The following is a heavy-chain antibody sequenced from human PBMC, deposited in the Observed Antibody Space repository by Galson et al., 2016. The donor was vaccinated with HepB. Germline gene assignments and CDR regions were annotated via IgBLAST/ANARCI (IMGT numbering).Heavy chain of an antibody. Sequence: SLRLSCAASGFTVSSNNMDWVRQAPGKGLEWVSVFYSSGKTAHADSVEGRFTVSRDTSKNMLYLQMNSLRAEDTAIYYCVRGDIPVAGTVGNWFDPWGQGTLVTVSS. V-gene: IGHV3-53*01. D-gene: IGHD6-19*01. CDR1: GFTVSSNN. J-gene: IGHJ5*02. CDR3: VRGDIPVAGTVGNWFDP. CDR2: FYSSGKT.